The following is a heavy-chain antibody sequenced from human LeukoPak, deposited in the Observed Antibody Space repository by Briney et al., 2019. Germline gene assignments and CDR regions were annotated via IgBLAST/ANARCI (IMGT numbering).Heavy chain of an antibody. J-gene: IGHJ4*02. Sequence: GGSLRLSCAASGFTFSSYAMHWVRQAPGKGLEWVAVISYDGSNKYYADSVKGRFTISRDNSRNTLYVQTNSLRAEDTAVYYCAREELGMVYFDYWGQGTLVTVSS. D-gene: IGHD7-27*01. CDR1: GFTFSSYA. CDR2: ISYDGSNK. CDR3: AREELGMVYFDY. V-gene: IGHV3-30-3*01.